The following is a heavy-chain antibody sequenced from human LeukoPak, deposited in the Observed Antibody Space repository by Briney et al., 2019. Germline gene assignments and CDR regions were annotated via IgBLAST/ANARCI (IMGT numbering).Heavy chain of an antibody. CDR1: GFIFSNYA. Sequence: GGSLRLSCAASGFIFSNYAMSWVRQPPGKGLEWVSTISGSSDSTNYGDSVKGRFTVYRDNSKNTLYLQMNSLRAEDTAVYYCAKAGAGDTDWGQGTLVTVSS. D-gene: IGHD6-19*01. CDR3: AKAGAGDTD. V-gene: IGHV3-23*02. CDR2: ISGSSDST. J-gene: IGHJ4*02.